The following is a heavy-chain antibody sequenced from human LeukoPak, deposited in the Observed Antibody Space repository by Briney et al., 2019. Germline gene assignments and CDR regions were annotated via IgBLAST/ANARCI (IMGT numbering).Heavy chain of an antibody. J-gene: IGHJ4*02. D-gene: IGHD5-12*01. CDR3: ARGRGTDY. Sequence: PGGSLRLSCAASGFTFSNFWMSWVRQAPGKGLEWVANIKPDGSEKNYVDSVKGRFTISRDNAKKSLYLQMNSLRAEDTAVYFRARGRGTDYWGQGTLVTVSS. CDR1: GFTFSNFW. V-gene: IGHV3-7*03. CDR2: IKPDGSEK.